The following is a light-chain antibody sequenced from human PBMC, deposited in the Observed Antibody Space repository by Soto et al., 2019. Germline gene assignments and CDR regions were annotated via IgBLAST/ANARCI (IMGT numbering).Light chain of an antibody. CDR2: DAS. V-gene: IGKV1-5*01. J-gene: IGKJ1*01. CDR3: QQYHNYPRT. CDR1: EGIRTW. Sequence: DIQMTQSPSTLSASIGDRVTITCRASEGIRTWLAWYQHKPGKAPKFLIYDASSLESGVPSRFSGSGSGTEFTLTISNLQPDDFATYFCQQYHNYPRTFGQGTKVDIK.